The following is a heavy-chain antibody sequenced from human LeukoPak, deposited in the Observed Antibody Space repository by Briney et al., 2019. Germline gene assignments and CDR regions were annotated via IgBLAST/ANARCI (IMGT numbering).Heavy chain of an antibody. CDR2: IKKDGGET. V-gene: IGHV3-7*03. Sequence: PGGSLRLSCVASRFTFSNYWMTWVRQAPGKGLERVANIKKDGGETYYMESVKGRFTISRDNAKNSLYLQMNSLRAEDTALYYCAKDGASYYGSGSYEFDYWGQGTLVTVSS. CDR3: AKDGASYYGSGSYEFDY. D-gene: IGHD3-10*01. J-gene: IGHJ4*02. CDR1: RFTFSNYW.